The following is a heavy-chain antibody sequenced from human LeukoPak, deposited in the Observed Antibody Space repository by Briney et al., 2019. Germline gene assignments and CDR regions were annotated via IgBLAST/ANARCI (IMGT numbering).Heavy chain of an antibody. D-gene: IGHD7-27*01. CDR1: GYSFTSYW. CDR2: IYPGDSDT. J-gene: IGHJ3*02. CDR3: ARSRAPGAADAFDI. Sequence: GESLKISCKGSGYSFTSYWIGRVRQMPGKGLEWMGIIYPGDSDTRYSPSFQGQVTISADKSINTAYLQWSSLKAPDTAMYYCARSRAPGAADAFDIWGQGTMVTVSS. V-gene: IGHV5-51*01.